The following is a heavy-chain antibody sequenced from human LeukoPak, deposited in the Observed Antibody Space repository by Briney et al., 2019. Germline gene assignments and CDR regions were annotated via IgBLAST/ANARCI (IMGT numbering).Heavy chain of an antibody. CDR3: ARGIAAAGHFDY. D-gene: IGHD6-13*01. J-gene: IGHJ4*02. CDR2: INHSGST. CDR1: GGSFSGYY. V-gene: IGHV4-34*01. Sequence: SETLSLTCAVYGGSFSGYYWSWMRQPPGKGREWSGEINHSGSTNYNASLKRRVTISVDTSKNQYSLKLSCANAADTAVYYCARGIAAAGHFDYWGQGNLVTVSS.